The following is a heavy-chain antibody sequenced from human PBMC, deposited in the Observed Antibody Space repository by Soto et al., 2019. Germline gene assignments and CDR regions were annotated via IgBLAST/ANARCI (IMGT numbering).Heavy chain of an antibody. CDR2: ISGSGGST. Sequence: EVQLLESGGGLVQPGGSLRLSCAASGFTFSSYAMSWVRQAPGKGLEWVSAISGSGGSTYYADSVKGRFTISRDNSKNTLYLQMNSLRAEDTAVYYCAKDIRVLRFLEWYPKSLAGYWGQGTLVTVSS. CDR3: AKDIRVLRFLEWYPKSLAGY. V-gene: IGHV3-23*01. CDR1: GFTFSSYA. D-gene: IGHD3-3*01. J-gene: IGHJ4*02.